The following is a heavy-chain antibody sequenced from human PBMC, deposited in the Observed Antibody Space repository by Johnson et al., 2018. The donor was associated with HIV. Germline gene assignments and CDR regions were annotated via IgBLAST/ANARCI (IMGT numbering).Heavy chain of an antibody. D-gene: IGHD6-13*01. CDR1: GFTFSYYG. Sequence: QVQLVESGGGVVQPGGSLRLSCTASGFTFSYYGMHWVRQAPGKGLEWVALIRYDGSNKYYADSVKGRFTISRDNSKNTLYLQMNSLRAEDTAVDYCARQQPSSVKGAFDIWGQGTMVTGSS. CDR3: ARQQPSSVKGAFDI. CDR2: IRYDGSNK. J-gene: IGHJ3*02. V-gene: IGHV3-30*02.